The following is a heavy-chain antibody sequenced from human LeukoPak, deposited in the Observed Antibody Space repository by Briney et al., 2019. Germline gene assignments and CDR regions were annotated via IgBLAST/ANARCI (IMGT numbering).Heavy chain of an antibody. CDR2: IYYSGST. D-gene: IGHD3-22*01. J-gene: IGHJ4*02. CDR3: ASLGHYYYDSSGPL. CDR1: GGSISSYY. Sequence: SETLSLTCTVSGGSISSYYWSWIRQPPGKGLEWLGYIYYSGSTNYNPSLKSRVTISVDTSKNQFSLKLSSVTAADTAVYYCASLGHYYYDSSGPLWGQGTLVTVSS. V-gene: IGHV4-59*01.